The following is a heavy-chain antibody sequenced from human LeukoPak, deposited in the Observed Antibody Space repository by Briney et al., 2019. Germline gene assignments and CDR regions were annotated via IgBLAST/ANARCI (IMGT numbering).Heavy chain of an antibody. Sequence: PGRSLRLSCAASGFTFSNYGMHWVRQAPGKGLEWVTVIWSGGTDKYYADSVKGRFTVSRDNSKNTLYLQMNNLRAEDTAVYYCARGRGGDGYNWLCYFDYWGQGTLVTVSS. D-gene: IGHD5-24*01. CDR1: GFTFSNYG. CDR2: IWSGGTDK. V-gene: IGHV3-33*08. CDR3: ARGRGGDGYNWLCYFDY. J-gene: IGHJ4*02.